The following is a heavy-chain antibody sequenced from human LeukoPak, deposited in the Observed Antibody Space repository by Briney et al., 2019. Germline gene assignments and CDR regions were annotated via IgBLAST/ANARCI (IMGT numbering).Heavy chain of an antibody. V-gene: IGHV3-23*05. Sequence: PGGSLRLSCAASGFTFRNYAMTWVRRAPGKGLEWVAGISNSGSSTYYADSVKGRFTISRDNSVNTLFLQMNSLRVEDTAIYYCAKISSRSVPRSYSDFWGQGNLVTVSS. D-gene: IGHD2-15*01. J-gene: IGHJ4*01. CDR3: AKISSRSVPRSYSDF. CDR1: GFTFRNYA. CDR2: ISNSGSST.